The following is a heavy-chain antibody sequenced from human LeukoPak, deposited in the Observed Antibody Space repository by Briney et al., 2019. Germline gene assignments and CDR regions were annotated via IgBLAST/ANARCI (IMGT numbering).Heavy chain of an antibody. CDR1: GYTLTELS. CDR2: FDPEDGET. D-gene: IGHD6-19*01. V-gene: IGHV1-24*01. Sequence: ASVKVSCKVSGYTLTELSMHWLRQAPGKGLDWMGGFDPEDGETIYAQKFQGRVTMTEDTSTDTAYMELSSLRSEDTAVYYCATRIAVAFDAFDIWGQGTMVTVSS. J-gene: IGHJ3*02. CDR3: ATRIAVAFDAFDI.